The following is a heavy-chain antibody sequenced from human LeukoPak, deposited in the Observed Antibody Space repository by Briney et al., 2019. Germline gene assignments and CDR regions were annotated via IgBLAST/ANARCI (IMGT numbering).Heavy chain of an antibody. CDR3: ARQYSDDYFDY. CDR1: RGSISSSSYY. J-gene: IGHJ4*02. Sequence: SETLSLTCTVSRGSISSSSYYWGWIRQPPGKGLEWIVTIYYTWSTNYNPSLKSRVTISVDTSKNQSSLKLSSVTAADTAVYYCARQYSDDYFDYWGQGTLVSVSS. V-gene: IGHV4-39*01. D-gene: IGHD2-15*01. CDR2: IYYTWST.